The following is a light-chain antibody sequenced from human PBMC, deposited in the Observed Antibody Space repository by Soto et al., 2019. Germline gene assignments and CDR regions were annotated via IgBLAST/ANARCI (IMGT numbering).Light chain of an antibody. J-gene: IGKJ1*01. V-gene: IGKV1-5*03. CDR2: EAS. Sequence: DFQMTQFPSTLSASVGDRVTITCRASQSVSSWLAWYQQQSGKAPRLLIYEASSLESGVPSRFSGSGSGTEFTLTISSLQPDDSGTYSCQQYHGPWTFGQGTKVEIK. CDR1: QSVSSW. CDR3: QQYHGPWT.